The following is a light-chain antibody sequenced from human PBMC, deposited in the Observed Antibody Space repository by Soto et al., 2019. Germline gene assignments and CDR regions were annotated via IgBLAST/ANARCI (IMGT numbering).Light chain of an antibody. J-gene: IGKJ3*01. CDR2: SGY. V-gene: IGKV3-15*01. CDR3: QQRYSWLRV. CDR1: QSVSSS. Sequence: PGETATLSCRASQSVSSSVAWYQHKPGQSPRLVVYSGYKRSPGIPARFSGSGSGTDFTLTISSLESDDFAIYYCQQRYSWLRVFGPGPTVDI.